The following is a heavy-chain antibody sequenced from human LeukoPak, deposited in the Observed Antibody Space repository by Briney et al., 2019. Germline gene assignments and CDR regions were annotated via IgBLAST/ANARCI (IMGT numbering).Heavy chain of an antibody. Sequence: ASVKVSCKTSGYTFTNYDINWVRQATGQGLEWMGWMNSNSGNTGYAQKFQGRVTITRDTSISTAYMELSSLRSEDTAVYYCARDGDYYGSGNFDYWGQGTLVTVSS. CDR2: MNSNSGNT. CDR1: GYTFTNYD. V-gene: IGHV1-8*03. CDR3: ARDGDYYGSGNFDY. J-gene: IGHJ4*02. D-gene: IGHD3-10*01.